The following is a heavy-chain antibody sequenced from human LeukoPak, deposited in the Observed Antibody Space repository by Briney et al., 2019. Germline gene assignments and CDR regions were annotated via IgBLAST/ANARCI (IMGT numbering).Heavy chain of an antibody. D-gene: IGHD6-19*01. J-gene: IGHJ4*02. CDR2: ISRSSSAI. CDR3: ATYSSGWYLVY. Sequence: GGSLRLSCAASGFTFSTYSMNWVRQAPGKGLEWVSFISRSSSAIYYADSVRGRFTIFRVDAKNSLYLQMNSLRDGDTAVYYCATYSSGWYLVYWGQGTLVTVSS. CDR1: GFTFSTYS. V-gene: IGHV3-48*02.